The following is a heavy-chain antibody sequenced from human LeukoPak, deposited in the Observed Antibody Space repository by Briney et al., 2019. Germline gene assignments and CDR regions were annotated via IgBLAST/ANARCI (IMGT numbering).Heavy chain of an antibody. J-gene: IGHJ6*04. Sequence: GGSLRLSCAASGFTFSSYWMSWVRQAPGKGLEWVANIKQDGSEKYYVDSVKGRFTISRDNAKNSLYLQMNSLRAEDTAVYYCARVRGYYDILTGYYAYGMDVWGKGTTVTVSS. CDR1: GFTFSSYW. V-gene: IGHV3-7*03. CDR3: ARVRGYYDILTGYYAYGMDV. D-gene: IGHD3-9*01. CDR2: IKQDGSEK.